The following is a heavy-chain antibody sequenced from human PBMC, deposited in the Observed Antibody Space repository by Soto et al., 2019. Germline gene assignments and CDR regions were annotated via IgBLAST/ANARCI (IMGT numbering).Heavy chain of an antibody. CDR2: VSIGGST. CDR3: ANRRGAGGHFDY. CDR1: GFTFSSYA. D-gene: IGHD2-15*01. V-gene: IGHV3-23*01. Sequence: PGGSLILSCAASGFTFSSYAMGWVRQGPGKGLEWVAVVSIGGSTHYADSVRGRFTISRDNSKNTLSLQMNSLTAEGTAVYFCANRRGAGGHFDYWGQGA. J-gene: IGHJ4*02.